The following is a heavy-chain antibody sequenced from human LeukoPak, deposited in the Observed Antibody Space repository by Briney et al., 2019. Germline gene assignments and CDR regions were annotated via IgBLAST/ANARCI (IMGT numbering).Heavy chain of an antibody. D-gene: IGHD3-10*01. CDR2: IYYSGST. J-gene: IGHJ4*02. CDR1: GGSISSSSYY. CDR3: GRGEVRGVIDH. Sequence: SETLSLTCTVSGGSISSSSYYWGWIRQPPGKGLEWIGSIYYSGSTYYNPSLKSRVTISVDTSKNQFSLKLSSVTAADTAVYYCGRGEVRGVIDHWGQGTLVTVSS. V-gene: IGHV4-39*01.